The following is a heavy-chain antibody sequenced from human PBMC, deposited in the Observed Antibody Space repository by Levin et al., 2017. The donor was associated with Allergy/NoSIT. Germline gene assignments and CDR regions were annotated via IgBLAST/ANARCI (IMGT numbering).Heavy chain of an antibody. J-gene: IGHJ5*02. CDR3: ARGRGSMARETTRFDP. CDR1: GFTFSSFA. CDR2: ISFDGSNK. V-gene: IGHV3-30-3*01. D-gene: IGHD3-10*01. Sequence: GGSLRLSCAASGFTFSSFAMHWVSQAPGKGLEWVAVISFDGSNKDCADSVKGRFTISRDNSKNTLYLQMNSLRDEDAAVYYCARGRGSMARETTRFDPWGQGTLVTVSS.